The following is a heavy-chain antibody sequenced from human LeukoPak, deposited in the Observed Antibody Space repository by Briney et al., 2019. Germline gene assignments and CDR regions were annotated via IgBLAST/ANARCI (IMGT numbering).Heavy chain of an antibody. J-gene: IGHJ4*02. CDR2: IYSGGST. CDR3: ARGIAVAGPYYFDY. D-gene: IGHD6-19*01. V-gene: IGHV3-53*01. CDR1: GFTVSSNY. Sequence: GGSLRLSCAASGFTVSSNYMSWVRQAPGKGLEWVSVIYSGGSTYYADSVKGRFTISRDNAKNSLYLQMNSLRADDTAVYYCARGIAVAGPYYFDYWGRGTLVTVSS.